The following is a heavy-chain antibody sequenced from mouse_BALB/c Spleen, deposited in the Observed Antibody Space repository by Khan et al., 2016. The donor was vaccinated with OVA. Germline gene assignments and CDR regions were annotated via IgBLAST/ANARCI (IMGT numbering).Heavy chain of an antibody. CDR1: GYTFTSYW. V-gene: IGHV1-87*01. J-gene: IGHJ3*01. CDR2: IYPGDGDT. D-gene: IGHD2-4*01. CDR3: ARGDDYAWFAY. Sequence: VQLQESGAELARPGASVKLSCKASGYTFTSYWMQWVKQRPGQGLEWIGAIYPGDGDTRYTQKFKGKATLTADKSSSTAYMQLSSLASEDSAVYYCARGDDYAWFAYWGQGTLVTVSA.